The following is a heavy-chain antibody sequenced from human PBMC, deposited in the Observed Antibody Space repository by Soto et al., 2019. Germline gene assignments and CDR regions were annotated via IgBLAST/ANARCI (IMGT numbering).Heavy chain of an antibody. J-gene: IGHJ4*02. CDR2: TYYRSKWYT. CDR1: GDSVSSNSVD. Sequence: SQILSLTCAISGDSVSSNSVDWNWVRQSPSRGLEWLGRTYYRSKWYTDYAVSVQSRITINPGTSKNQFSLQLNSVTPEDTAIYYCARDKDYYFDFWGQGTLVTVSS. V-gene: IGHV6-1*01. D-gene: IGHD2-15*01. CDR3: ARDKDYYFDF.